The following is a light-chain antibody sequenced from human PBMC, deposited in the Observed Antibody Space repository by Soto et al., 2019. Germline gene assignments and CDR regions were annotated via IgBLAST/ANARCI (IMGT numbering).Light chain of an antibody. CDR3: QQVESYPST. V-gene: IGKV1-9*01. Sequence: DIQITQSPSTLSASVGDRVAITCRASQGISSFLAWYQQKPWKAPKLLIYAASSLQSGVPSRFSGSGFGTDFTLTITSLQPEDFATYYCQQVESYPSTFGGGTKVHI. J-gene: IGKJ4*01. CDR1: QGISSF. CDR2: AAS.